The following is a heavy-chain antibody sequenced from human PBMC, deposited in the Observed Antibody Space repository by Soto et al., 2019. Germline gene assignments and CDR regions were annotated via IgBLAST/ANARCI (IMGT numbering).Heavy chain of an antibody. CDR1: GFTFSSYS. Sequence: PGGSLRLSCAASGFTFSSYSMNWVRQAPGKGLEWVSSISSSSSYIYYADSVKGRFTISRDNAKNSLYLQMNSLRAEDTAVYYCARDETYGSGTVDYWGQGTLVTVSS. CDR2: ISSSSSYI. J-gene: IGHJ4*02. CDR3: ARDETYGSGTVDY. D-gene: IGHD3-10*01. V-gene: IGHV3-21*01.